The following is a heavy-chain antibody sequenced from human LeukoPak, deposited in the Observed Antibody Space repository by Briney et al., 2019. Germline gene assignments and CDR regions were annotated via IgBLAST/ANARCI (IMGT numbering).Heavy chain of an antibody. V-gene: IGHV3-21*01. CDR3: ARDERTIFWY. D-gene: IGHD3-9*01. Sequence: PGGSLRLSCAASGFTFSSYSMNWVRQAPGKGLEWVSSISSSSSYIYYADSVKGRFTISRDNAKNSLYLQMNSLRVEDTAVYYCARDERTIFWYWGQGTLVTASS. CDR2: ISSSSSYI. J-gene: IGHJ4*02. CDR1: GFTFSSYS.